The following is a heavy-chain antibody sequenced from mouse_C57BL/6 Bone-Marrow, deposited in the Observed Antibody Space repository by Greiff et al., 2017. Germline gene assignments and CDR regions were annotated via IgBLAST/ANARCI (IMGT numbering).Heavy chain of an antibody. J-gene: IGHJ3*01. V-gene: IGHV1-81*01. CDR3: ARDHTVTEAWFAY. Sequence: QVQLQQSGAELARPGASVKLSCKASGYTFTSYGISWVKQRTGQGLEWIGEIYPRSGNTYYNEKFKGKATLTADKSSSTAYMELRSLTSEDSAVYFCARDHTVTEAWFAYWGQGTLVTVSA. CDR2: IYPRSGNT. D-gene: IGHD2-1*01. CDR1: GYTFTSYG.